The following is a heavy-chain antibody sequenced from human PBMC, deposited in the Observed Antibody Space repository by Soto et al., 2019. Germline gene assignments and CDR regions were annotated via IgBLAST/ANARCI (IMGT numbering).Heavy chain of an antibody. J-gene: IGHJ5*02. V-gene: IGHV1-2*02. CDR3: GRDGVEILSPDRGLWLDP. Sequence: QVHLVQSGAQVKGPGASVKVSCKAAGYSLSAYYLHWVRHAPGQELSWMGWLDPNTGRTKYAQKFEGRVTMTSDTSISTAYMELSRLTSDDSAVYYCGRDGVEILSPDRGLWLDPWGEGTLVSVSS. CDR1: GYSLSAYY. CDR2: LDPNTGRT. D-gene: IGHD2-21*01.